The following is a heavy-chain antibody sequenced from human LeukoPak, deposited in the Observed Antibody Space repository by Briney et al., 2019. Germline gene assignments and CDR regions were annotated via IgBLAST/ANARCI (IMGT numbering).Heavy chain of an antibody. CDR2: IYPGDSDT. V-gene: IGHV5-51*01. Sequence: GESLKISCKASGYSFTDHWIGCVRQMPGKDLEWMGIIYPGDSDTRYSPSFQGQVTISADKSISTAYLQWSTLQAPDTAMYYCARGDNSGWYFFDYWGQGTLVTVSS. J-gene: IGHJ4*02. CDR1: GYSFTDHW. CDR3: ARGDNSGWYFFDY. D-gene: IGHD6-19*01.